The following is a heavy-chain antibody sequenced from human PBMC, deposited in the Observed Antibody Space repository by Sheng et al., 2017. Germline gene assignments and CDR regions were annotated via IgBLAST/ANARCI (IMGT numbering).Heavy chain of an antibody. Sequence: QVQLVQSGAEMKKPGASVKVSCKTSGYTFTASYIHWVRQAPGQGLEWMGRINPKTGGTNYAQKFQGRVTMTGDTSLNTAYMDLTSLRSDDTAVYYCARDQFNWNPDFDYWGQGTQVTVSS. V-gene: IGHV1-2*06. CDR2: INPKTGGT. CDR1: GYTFTASY. CDR3: ARDQFNWNPDFDY. J-gene: IGHJ4*02. D-gene: IGHD1-20*01.